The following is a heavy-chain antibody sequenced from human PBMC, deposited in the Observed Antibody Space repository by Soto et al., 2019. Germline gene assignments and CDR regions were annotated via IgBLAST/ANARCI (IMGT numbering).Heavy chain of an antibody. V-gene: IGHV3-21*01. CDR3: ARDRGSRAAADFDY. CDR1: GFTFSSYS. J-gene: IGHJ4*02. Sequence: GGSLRLSCAASGFTFSSYSMNWVRQAPGKGLEWVSSISSSSSYIYYADSVTGRFTISRDNAKNSLYLQMNSLRAEDTAVYYCARDRGSRAAADFDYWGQGTLVTVSS. D-gene: IGHD6-13*01. CDR2: ISSSSSYI.